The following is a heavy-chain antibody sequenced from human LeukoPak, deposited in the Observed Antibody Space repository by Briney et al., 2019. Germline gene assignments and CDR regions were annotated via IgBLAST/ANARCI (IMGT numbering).Heavy chain of an antibody. CDR1: GFTFSSYA. Sequence: GGSLRLSCAASGFTFSSYAMSWVRQAPGKGLEWVSAISGSGGSTYYADSVKGRFTISRDNSKNTLYLQMNSLRAEDTAVYYCAKYDSSGYYRASFGFWGQGTLVTVSS. D-gene: IGHD3-22*01. CDR2: ISGSGGST. V-gene: IGHV3-23*01. J-gene: IGHJ4*02. CDR3: AKYDSSGYYRASFGF.